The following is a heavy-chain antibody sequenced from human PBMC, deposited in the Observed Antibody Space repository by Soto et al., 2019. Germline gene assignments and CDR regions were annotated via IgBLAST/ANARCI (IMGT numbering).Heavy chain of an antibody. Sequence: EVQLVESGGGLVQPGGSLRLSCAASGFTFSSYWMSWVRQAPGKGLEWVANIKQDGSEKYYVDSVKGRFTISRDNAQNSLYLQMNSLRAEDTAVYYCARDSTTGYSSGWNAFDIWGQGTMVTVSS. CDR1: GFTFSSYW. J-gene: IGHJ3*02. V-gene: IGHV3-7*01. D-gene: IGHD6-19*01. CDR2: IKQDGSEK. CDR3: ARDSTTGYSSGWNAFDI.